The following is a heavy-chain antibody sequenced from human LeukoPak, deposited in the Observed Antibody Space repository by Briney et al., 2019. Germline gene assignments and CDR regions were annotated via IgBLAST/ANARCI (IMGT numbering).Heavy chain of an antibody. J-gene: IGHJ4*02. CDR1: GGSFSGYY. V-gene: IGHV4-34*01. Sequence: KPSETLSLTCAVYGGSFSGYYWSWIRQPPGKGLEWIGEINHSGSTNYNPSLKSRVTISVDTSKNQFSLKLSSVTAADTAVYYCASSPRVYGDYYYFDYWGQGTLVTVSS. CDR3: ASSPRVYGDYYYFDY. CDR2: INHSGST. D-gene: IGHD4-17*01.